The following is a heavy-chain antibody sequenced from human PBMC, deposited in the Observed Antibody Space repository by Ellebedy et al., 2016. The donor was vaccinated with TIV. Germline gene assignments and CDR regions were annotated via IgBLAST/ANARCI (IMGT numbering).Heavy chain of an antibody. CDR2: IKPSSGST. CDR3: ARLGGLGTDV. D-gene: IGHD3-16*01. J-gene: IGHJ6*02. CDR1: GYTFTSYY. V-gene: IGHV1-46*01. Sequence: AASVKVSCKASGYTFTSYYIHWVRQAPGQGLDWMGRIKPSSGSTKYAQKFQGRVILTRDTSTSTVYMGMRGLRSEDTAVYYCARLGGLGTDVWGQGTTVTVSS.